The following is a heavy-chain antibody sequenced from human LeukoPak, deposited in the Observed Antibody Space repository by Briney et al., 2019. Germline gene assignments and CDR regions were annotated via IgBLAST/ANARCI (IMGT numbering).Heavy chain of an antibody. CDR1: GFIFSSYG. Sequence: GGSLRLSCAASGFIFSSYGMYWIRQAPGKGLEWISYISSSSGIYYADSVKGRFTISRDNAKNSLYLQMNSLRAEDTAVYYCARGPFDMDVWGKGTTVTVSS. V-gene: IGHV3-21*05. D-gene: IGHD3-10*01. CDR3: ARGPFDMDV. CDR2: ISSSSGI. J-gene: IGHJ6*03.